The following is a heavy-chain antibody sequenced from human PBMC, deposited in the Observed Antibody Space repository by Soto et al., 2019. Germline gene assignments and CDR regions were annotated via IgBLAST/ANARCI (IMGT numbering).Heavy chain of an antibody. CDR3: AKDRGNMDFDY. Sequence: PGGSLRLSCAASGFTFSNYVMSWVRQAPGKGLEWVSVISGRGGSTFYADSVKGRFTISRDNSKNTLHLHMNSLRAEDTAVYYCAKDRGNMDFDYWGQGTLVTVSS. D-gene: IGHD1-1*01. V-gene: IGHV3-23*01. CDR2: ISGRGGST. J-gene: IGHJ4*02. CDR1: GFTFSNYV.